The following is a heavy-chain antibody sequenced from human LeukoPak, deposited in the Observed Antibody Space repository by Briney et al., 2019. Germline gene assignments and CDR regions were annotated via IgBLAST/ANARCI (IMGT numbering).Heavy chain of an antibody. CDR1: GFNFPSYA. J-gene: IGHJ3*01. CDR3: GREPNGDYVGAFEF. D-gene: IGHD4-17*01. Sequence: PGGSLRVSCVASGFNFPSYAMTWVRLTPGKGLEWVSSIGGSGTYARYADSLRGRFTVSRDNSKDTLYLQMDSLRAEDTAFYYCGREPNGDYVGAFEFWGRGTLVSVSS. V-gene: IGHV3-23*01. CDR2: IGGSGTYA.